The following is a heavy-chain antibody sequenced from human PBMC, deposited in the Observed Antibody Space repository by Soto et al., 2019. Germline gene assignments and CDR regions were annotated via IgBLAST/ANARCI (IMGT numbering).Heavy chain of an antibody. V-gene: IGHV1-18*01. D-gene: IGHD3-3*01. Sequence: ASVKVSCKASGYTFTSYGISWVRQAPGQGLEWMGWISAYNGNTNYAQRPQGRVTMTTDTSTSTAYMELRSLRSDDTAVYYCARDPAPTPSITIFGVATGSIVSYAFDIWGQGTMVTVSS. CDR2: ISAYNGNT. CDR3: ARDPAPTPSITIFGVATGSIVSYAFDI. J-gene: IGHJ3*02. CDR1: GYTFTSYG.